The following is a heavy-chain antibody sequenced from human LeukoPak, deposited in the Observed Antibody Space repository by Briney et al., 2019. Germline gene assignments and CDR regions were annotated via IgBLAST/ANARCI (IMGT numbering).Heavy chain of an antibody. Sequence: SETLSPTCTVSGGSLTTDNWWTWVRQPQGKGLEWIGEIHHSGSTNYNPSLKSRVTISIDKSKNQFSLKLTSVTAADTAVYYCARGYYHDSKWGQGILVTVSS. CDR3: ARGYYHDSK. CDR2: IHHSGST. V-gene: IGHV4-4*02. D-gene: IGHD3-22*01. CDR1: GGSLTTDNW. J-gene: IGHJ4*02.